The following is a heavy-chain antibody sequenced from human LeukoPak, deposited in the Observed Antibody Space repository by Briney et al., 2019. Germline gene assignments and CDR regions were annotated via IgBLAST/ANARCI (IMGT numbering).Heavy chain of an antibody. J-gene: IGHJ3*02. V-gene: IGHV4-61*02. CDR2: IYTSGST. CDR3: TTGRRTAFDI. Sequence: SETLSLTCTVSGGSISSGSYYWSWIRQPAGKGLEWIGRIYTSGSTNYNPSLKSRVTISVDTSKNQFSLKLSSVTAADTAVYYCTTGRRTAFDIWGQGTMVTVSS. D-gene: IGHD1-14*01. CDR1: GGSISSGSYY.